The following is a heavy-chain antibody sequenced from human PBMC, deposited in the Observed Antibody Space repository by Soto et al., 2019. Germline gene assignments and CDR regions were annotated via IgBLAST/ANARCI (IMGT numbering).Heavy chain of an antibody. CDR3: ARDGVRGYSGFDP. J-gene: IGHJ5*02. V-gene: IGHV3-11*01. CDR2: ISSSGTTI. Sequence: QVQLVESGGGLVKPGGSLRLSCAASGFTFSDYFMTWIRQAPGKGLEWVSYISSSGTTIFYADSVQGRFTISRDNAKKSLYRELTGLGAGATAVYYCARDGVRGYSGFDPWGQGTLSPSPQ. D-gene: IGHD2-15*01. CDR1: GFTFSDYF.